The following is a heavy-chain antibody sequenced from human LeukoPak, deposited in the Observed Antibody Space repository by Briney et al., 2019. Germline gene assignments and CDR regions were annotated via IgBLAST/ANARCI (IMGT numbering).Heavy chain of an antibody. CDR3: AAKGNGYSGSYVFAH. D-gene: IGHD1-26*01. CDR1: GFILSSNY. Sequence: GGSLGLSCAASGFILSSNYMSWVRQAPGKGLEWVSVLYSSGSTNYADSVKGRFTISRDNSENTLSLQMNSLRVEDTAVYYCAAKGNGYSGSYVFAHWGQGTLVTVSS. V-gene: IGHV3-66*01. J-gene: IGHJ4*02. CDR2: LYSSGST.